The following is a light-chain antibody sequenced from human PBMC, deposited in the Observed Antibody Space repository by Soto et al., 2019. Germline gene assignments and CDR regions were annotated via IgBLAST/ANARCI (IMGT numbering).Light chain of an antibody. Sequence: IVLTQSPGTLSLSPGERAILSCRASQSVTRNYLAWYQQKPGQAPRLLIYGASTRATGIPDKFSGSGSGTEFTLTISRLEPEDSATYSCHHYGFARDTFGQGTKLEIK. CDR2: GAS. CDR1: QSVTRNY. CDR3: HHYGFARDT. V-gene: IGKV3-20*01. J-gene: IGKJ2*01.